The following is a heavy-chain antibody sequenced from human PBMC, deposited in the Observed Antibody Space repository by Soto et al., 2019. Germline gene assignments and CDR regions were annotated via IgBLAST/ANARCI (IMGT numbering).Heavy chain of an antibody. J-gene: IGHJ5*02. CDR3: ARASMPPPRLVRPPFDP. V-gene: IGHV1-69*06. D-gene: IGHD2-2*01. CDR2: IIPIFGTA. CDR1: GGTFSSYA. Sequence: QVRLVQSGAEVKKPGSSVKVSCKASGGTFSSYAISWVRQAPGQGLEWMGGIIPIFGTANYAQKFQGRVTITADKSTSTAYMELSSLRSEDTAVYYCARASMPPPRLVRPPFDPWGQGTLVTVSS.